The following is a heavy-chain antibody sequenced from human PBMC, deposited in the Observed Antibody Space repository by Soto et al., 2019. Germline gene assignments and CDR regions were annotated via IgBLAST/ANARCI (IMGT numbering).Heavy chain of an antibody. CDR1: GYKFSSYA. J-gene: IGHJ5*02. CDR3: ATSYDTGLDP. V-gene: IGHV1-18*01. D-gene: IGHD3-9*01. Sequence: QLQLMQSGGEARNPGASVKVSCEASGYKFSSYAISWLRQAPGQGLEWMGLITPNSGYTKSAQKFQGRLILTTDIPSSTAYMELTSLTYDDTAMYYCATSYDTGLDPWGKGTLVSVS. CDR2: ITPNSGYT.